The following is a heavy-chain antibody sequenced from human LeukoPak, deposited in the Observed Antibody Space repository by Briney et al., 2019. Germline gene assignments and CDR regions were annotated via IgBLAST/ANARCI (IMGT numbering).Heavy chain of an antibody. Sequence: SQTLSPTCAISGDSVSSNSAAWNWIRQSPSRGLEWLGRTYYRSKWYNDYAVSVKSRITINPDTSKNQFSLQLNSVTPEDTAVYYCARDSEVVGATASYYFDYWGQGTLVTVSS. V-gene: IGHV6-1*01. CDR3: ARDSEVVGATASYYFDY. J-gene: IGHJ4*02. CDR1: GDSVSSNSAA. D-gene: IGHD1-26*01. CDR2: TYYRSKWYN.